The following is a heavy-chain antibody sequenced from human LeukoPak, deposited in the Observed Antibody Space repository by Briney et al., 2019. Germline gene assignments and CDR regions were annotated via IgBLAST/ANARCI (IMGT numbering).Heavy chain of an antibody. Sequence: ASVKVSCKASGYTFTGYYMHWVRQAPGQGLEWMGWINPNSGGTNYAQKFQGRVTMTRDTSISTAYMELSSLRSEDTAVYYCASQLRFLEWLPFDYWGQGTLVTVSS. CDR3: ASQLRFLEWLPFDY. J-gene: IGHJ4*02. V-gene: IGHV1-2*02. CDR1: GYTFTGYY. CDR2: INPNSGGT. D-gene: IGHD3-3*01.